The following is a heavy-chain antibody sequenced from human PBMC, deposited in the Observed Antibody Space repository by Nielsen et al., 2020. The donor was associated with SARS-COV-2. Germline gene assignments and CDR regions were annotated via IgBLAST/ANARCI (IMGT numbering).Heavy chain of an antibody. D-gene: IGHD6-13*01. Sequence: GESLKISCAASGFTFSSYWMSWVRQAPGKGLEWVANIKQDGSEKYYVDSVKGRFTISRDNAKNSLYLQMNSLRAEDTAVYYRAGYSSSWYFSGYYYYGMDVWGQGTTVTVSS. CDR1: GFTFSSYW. V-gene: IGHV3-7*03. J-gene: IGHJ6*02. CDR3: AGYSSSWYFSGYYYYGMDV. CDR2: IKQDGSEK.